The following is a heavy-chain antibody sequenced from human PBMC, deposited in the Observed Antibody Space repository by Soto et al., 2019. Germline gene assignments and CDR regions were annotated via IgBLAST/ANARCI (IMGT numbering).Heavy chain of an antibody. CDR1: GGSISSGGYC. Sequence: PSETLSLTCTVSGGSISSGGYCWSWIRQHPGTGLEWIGYIYYSGSTYYNPSLKSRVTISVDTSKNQFSLKLSSVTAADTAVYYCARGSSWYPTTVGNWFDPWGQGTLVTVS. D-gene: IGHD6-13*01. J-gene: IGHJ5*02. CDR2: IYYSGST. V-gene: IGHV4-31*03. CDR3: ARGSSWYPTTVGNWFDP.